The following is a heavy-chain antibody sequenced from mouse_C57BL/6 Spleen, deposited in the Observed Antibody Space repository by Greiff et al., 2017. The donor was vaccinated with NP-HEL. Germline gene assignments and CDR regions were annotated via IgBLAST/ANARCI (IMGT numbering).Heavy chain of an antibody. CDR2: IDPSDSET. V-gene: IGHV1-52*01. J-gene: IGHJ2*01. CDR1: GYTFTSYW. CDR3: AREEGHLPSFDD. D-gene: IGHD5-1*01. Sequence: VQLQQSGAELVRPGSSVKLSCKASGYTFTSYWMHWVKQRPIQGLEWIGNIDPSDSETHYNQKFKDKATLTVDKSSSTAYMQLSSLTSEDSAVYYCAREEGHLPSFDDWGQGTTLTVSS.